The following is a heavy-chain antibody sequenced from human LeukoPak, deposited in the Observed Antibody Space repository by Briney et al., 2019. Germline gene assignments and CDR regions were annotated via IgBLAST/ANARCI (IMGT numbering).Heavy chain of an antibody. D-gene: IGHD2-21*02. CDR3: ARDLQCGGDCHYDALDI. CDR1: GFTLDRFT. J-gene: IGHJ3*02. V-gene: IGHV3-43*01. Sequence: GGSLRLSCAASGFTLDRFTIHWVRQTPGKGLEWVSLINRRGHTFYADSVKGRFTISRDNAKNLLYLQMNSLRAEDTAVYYCARDLQCGGDCHYDALDIWGQGTLVTVSS. CDR2: INRRGHT.